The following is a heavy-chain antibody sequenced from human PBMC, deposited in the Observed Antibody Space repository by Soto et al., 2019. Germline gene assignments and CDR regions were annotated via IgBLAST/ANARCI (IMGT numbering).Heavy chain of an antibody. CDR2: IKQDGSDK. D-gene: IGHD1-26*01. V-gene: IGHV3-7*05. CDR3: ARDASGSYDPFAAFDI. CDR1: GFTFSSYG. J-gene: IGHJ3*02. Sequence: PGGPLRLSCAASGFTFSSYGMHWVRQAPGKGLEWVANIKQDGSDKYYADSVKGRFTISRDNSKNSLYLQMNSLRAEDTAVYYCARDASGSYDPFAAFDIWGRGTMVTVSS.